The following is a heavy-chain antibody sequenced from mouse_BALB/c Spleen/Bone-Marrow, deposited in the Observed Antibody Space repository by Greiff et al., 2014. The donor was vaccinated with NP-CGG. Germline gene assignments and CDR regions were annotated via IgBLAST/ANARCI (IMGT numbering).Heavy chain of an antibody. D-gene: IGHD2-14*01. CDR3: VAYYRYEYYFDY. V-gene: IGHV14-1*02. J-gene: IGHJ2*01. CDR2: IDPENGNT. Sequence: VQLKESGAELVRPGALVKLSCKASGFNIKDYYMHWVKQRPEQGLEWIGWIDPENGNTIYDPKFQGKASITADTSSNTAYLQLSSLTSEDTAVYYCVAYYRYEYYFDYWGQGTTLTVPS. CDR1: GFNIKDYY.